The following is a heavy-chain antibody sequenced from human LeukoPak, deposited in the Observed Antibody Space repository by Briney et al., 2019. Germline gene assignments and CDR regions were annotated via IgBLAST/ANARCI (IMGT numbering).Heavy chain of an antibody. CDR2: VRYDESTK. J-gene: IGHJ4*02. Sequence: GGSLRLSCAASGFTFSNYGMHWVRQAPGKGLEWVAFVRYDESTKFYADSVKGRFTISRDNSKTTLYLQMNSLRAEDTAVYYCARDLRASITMVRGVIISPYYWGQGTLVTVSS. D-gene: IGHD3-10*01. CDR1: GFTFSNYG. CDR3: ARDLRASITMVRGVIISPYY. V-gene: IGHV3-30*02.